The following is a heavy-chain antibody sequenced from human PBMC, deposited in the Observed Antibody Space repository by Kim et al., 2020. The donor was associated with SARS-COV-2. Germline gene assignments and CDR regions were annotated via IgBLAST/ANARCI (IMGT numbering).Heavy chain of an antibody. CDR3: ARACKKKYSSSWYSPSDY. V-gene: IGHV1-18*01. Sequence: ASVKVSCKASGYTFTSYGISWVRQAPGQGLEWMGWISAYNGNTNYAQKLQGRVTMTTDTSTSTAYMELRSLRSDDTAVYYCARACKKKYSSSWYSPSDYWGQGTLVTVSS. CDR2: ISAYNGNT. CDR1: GYTFTSYG. J-gene: IGHJ4*02. D-gene: IGHD6-13*01.